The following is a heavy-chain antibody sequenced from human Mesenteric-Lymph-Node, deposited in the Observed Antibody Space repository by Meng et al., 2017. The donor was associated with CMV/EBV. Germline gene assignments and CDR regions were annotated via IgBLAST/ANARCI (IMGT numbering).Heavy chain of an antibody. CDR3: ARGDDYSNY. CDR1: GFTFSTYG. D-gene: IGHD4-11*01. CDR2: ISSRGIDI. J-gene: IGHJ4*02. Sequence: GESLKISCAASGFTFSTYGINWVRQAPGKGLEWVSHISSRGIDIYYADSVRGRFTVSRDNAKNSLYLQMNSLRAEDTAVYYCARGDDYSNYWGQGTLVTVSS. V-gene: IGHV3-21*05.